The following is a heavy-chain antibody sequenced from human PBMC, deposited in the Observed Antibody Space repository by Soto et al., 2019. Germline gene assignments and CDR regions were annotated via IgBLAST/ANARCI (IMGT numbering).Heavy chain of an antibody. CDR1: GGSISSGDYY. J-gene: IGHJ5*02. CDR2: IYKSGIT. D-gene: IGHD3-22*01. CDR3: ARGGDYYDTLHGFDP. Sequence: QVQLQESGPGLVKPSQTLSLTCTVSGGSISSGDYYWSWIRQPPGKGLEWIGYIYKSGITFYNPSLKSRLTMLVDRCKDQFSLKLSSVTAADTAVYFCARGGDYYDTLHGFDPWGQGTLVTVSS. V-gene: IGHV4-30-4*01.